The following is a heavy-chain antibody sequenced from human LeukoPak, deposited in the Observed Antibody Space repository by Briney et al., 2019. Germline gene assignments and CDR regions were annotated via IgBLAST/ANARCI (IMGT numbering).Heavy chain of an antibody. Sequence: ASVNVSCKVSGYRLSAVSMHWVRQAPGEGTDWMGGFEPEDGTTIYAERVQGRITMTEDTSTDTGYMDLSRLTSEDTAVYYCMRDYFDLASSRSVNYFWGQGTLVTVSS. CDR2: FEPEDGTT. V-gene: IGHV1-24*01. J-gene: IGHJ4*02. CDR3: MRDYFDLASSRSVNYF. D-gene: IGHD3-3*01. CDR1: GYRLSAVS.